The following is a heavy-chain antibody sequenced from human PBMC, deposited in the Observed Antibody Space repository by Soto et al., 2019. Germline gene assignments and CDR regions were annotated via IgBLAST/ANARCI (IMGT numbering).Heavy chain of an antibody. V-gene: IGHV4-59*01. D-gene: IGHD5-12*01. CDR1: GGSISSYY. J-gene: IGHJ3*02. CDR3: ARRDGFVPDAFDI. CDR2: IYYSGST. Sequence: QVQLQESGPGLVKPSETLSLTCTVSGGSISSYYWSWIRQPPGKGLEWIGYIYYSGSTNYNPSLKSRVTISVDTSKNQFSLKLSSVTAADTAVYYCARRDGFVPDAFDIWGQGTMVTVSS.